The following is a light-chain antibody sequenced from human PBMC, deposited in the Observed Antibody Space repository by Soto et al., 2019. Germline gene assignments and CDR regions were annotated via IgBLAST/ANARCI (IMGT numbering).Light chain of an antibody. CDR1: QSVTTN. CDR2: GAS. V-gene: IGKV3D-15*01. Sequence: EILMSQSPSTLAVSPAEIASLSCRASQSVTTNLAWYQQKAGRAPRLLIYGASTRATGIPARFSGSGSGTEFTLTISSLQSEDFAVYFCQQYNIWPLTFGGGTKV. CDR3: QQYNIWPLT. J-gene: IGKJ4*01.